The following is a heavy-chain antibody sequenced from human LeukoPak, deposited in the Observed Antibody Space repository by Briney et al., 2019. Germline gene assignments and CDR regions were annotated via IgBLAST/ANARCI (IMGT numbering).Heavy chain of an antibody. D-gene: IGHD6-13*01. CDR2: ISGSGGST. CDR1: GFTFCTYA. V-gene: IGHV3-23*01. Sequence: GGSLRLSRAASGFTFCTYAMTGVRQAPGKGLEWVSVISGSGGSTNYAESVKVRFIISRDNSSNTLFLQVNSLRAVDTAVYYCAKHHYSSSRDYFDYWGQGTLVTVSS. J-gene: IGHJ4*02. CDR3: AKHHYSSSRDYFDY.